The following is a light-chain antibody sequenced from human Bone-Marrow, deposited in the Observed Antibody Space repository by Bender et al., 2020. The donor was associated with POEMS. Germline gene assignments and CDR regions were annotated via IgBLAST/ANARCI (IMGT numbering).Light chain of an antibody. CDR2: FDN. J-gene: IGLJ3*02. CDR3: QSADRSGAYRM. V-gene: IGLV3-25*03. Sequence: SSDLTQPPSVSVSPGQTASITCSGDRLGDTSVCWYQQKPGQSPVLVIYFDNDRPSGIPERFSGSTSGTTGTLTISGAQAEDEADYFCQSADRSGAYRMFGGGTKLTVL. CDR1: RLGDTS.